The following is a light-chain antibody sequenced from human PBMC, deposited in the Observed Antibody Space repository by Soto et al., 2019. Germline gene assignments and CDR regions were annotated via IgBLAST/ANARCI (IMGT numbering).Light chain of an antibody. CDR3: HQYHNWPQT. Sequence: EIVMAQSPATLSVSPGERATLSCRASQSVSSSLAWYQQKPGQAPRLLIYSASTRAAGVPASFSGSGSGTEFTLTISSLQSGDFAVYYCHQYHNWPQTFGQGTRVEIK. CDR1: QSVSSS. J-gene: IGKJ1*01. CDR2: SAS. V-gene: IGKV3-15*01.